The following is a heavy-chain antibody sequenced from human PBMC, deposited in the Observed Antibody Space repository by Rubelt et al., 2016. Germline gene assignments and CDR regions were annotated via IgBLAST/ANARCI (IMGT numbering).Heavy chain of an antibody. V-gene: IGHV3-7*01. CDR1: GFTFSTYA. D-gene: IGHD3-10*01. CDR3: AAGMDPDH. J-gene: IGHJ4*02. Sequence: VQLVESGGGVVQPGRSLRLSCAASGFTFSTYAIHWVRQAPGKGLEWVANIKQDGSEKNYVDSVKGRFTISRDNAKNSLYLQMNSLRVEDTAVYYCAAGMDPDHWGQGTLVTVSS. CDR2: IKQDGSEK.